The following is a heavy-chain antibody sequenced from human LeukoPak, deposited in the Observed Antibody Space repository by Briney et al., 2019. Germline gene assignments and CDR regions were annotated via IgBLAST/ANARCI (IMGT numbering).Heavy chain of an antibody. V-gene: IGHV4-34*01. D-gene: IGHD3-3*01. CDR2: INHSGST. J-gene: IGHJ4*02. CDR3: ARGRGRYYDFWSGYPYYFDY. Sequence: SETLSLTCAVYGGSFSGYYWSWIRQPPGKGLEWIGEINHSGSTNYNPSLKSRVTISVDTSKNQFSLKLSSVTAADTAVYYCARGRGRYYDFWSGYPYYFDYWGQGTLVTVSS. CDR1: GGSFSGYY.